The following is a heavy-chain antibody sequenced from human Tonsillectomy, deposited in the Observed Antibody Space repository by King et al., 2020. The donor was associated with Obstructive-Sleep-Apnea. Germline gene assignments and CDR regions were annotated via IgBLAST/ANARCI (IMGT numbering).Heavy chain of an antibody. CDR3: ARDGWGSVTTGGYYFYYGMDV. J-gene: IGHJ6*02. Sequence: QLQESGPGLVKPSGTLSLTCAVSGGSIGTTNWWSWVRQPPGKGLEWIGEIYHSGSTNYNPSLRSRVTISLDKSTHQFPLNLSSVTAAETAVYYCARDGWGSVTTGGYYFYYGMDVWGQGTTVTVSS. D-gene: IGHD4-17*01. V-gene: IGHV4-4*02. CDR1: GGSIGTTNW. CDR2: IYHSGST.